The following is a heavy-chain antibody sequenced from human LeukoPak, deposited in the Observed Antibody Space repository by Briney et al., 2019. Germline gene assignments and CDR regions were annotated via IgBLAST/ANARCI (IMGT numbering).Heavy chain of an antibody. J-gene: IGHJ2*01. CDR1: GGSISSYY. CDR3: ARQVDDRPLATWYFDL. Sequence: SETLSLTCTVSGGSISSYYWGWIRQPPGKGLERIGYIYYSGSTNYNPSLKSRVTISVDTSKNQFSLKLSSVTAADTAVYYCARQVDDRPLATWYFDLWGRGTLVTVSS. D-gene: IGHD3-22*01. CDR2: IYYSGST. V-gene: IGHV4-59*08.